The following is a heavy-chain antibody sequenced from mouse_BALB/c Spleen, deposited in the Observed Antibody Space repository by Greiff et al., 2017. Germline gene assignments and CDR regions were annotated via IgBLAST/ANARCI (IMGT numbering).Heavy chain of an antibody. CDR3: ARHPKGAMDD. V-gene: IGHV5-12-2*01. Sequence: EVQGVESGGGLVQPGGSLKLSCAASGFTFSGYTMSWVRQTPEKRLEWVAYISNGGGSTYYPDTVKGRFTISRDNAKNTLYLQMSSLKSEDTAMYYCARHPKGAMDDWGQGTSVTVSS. J-gene: IGHJ4*01. CDR1: GFTFSGYT. CDR2: ISNGGGST.